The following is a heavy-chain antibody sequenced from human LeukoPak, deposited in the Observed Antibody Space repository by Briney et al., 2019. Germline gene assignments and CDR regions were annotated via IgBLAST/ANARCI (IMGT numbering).Heavy chain of an antibody. J-gene: IGHJ5*02. V-gene: IGHV4-34*01. CDR2: INHSGST. D-gene: IGHD4-11*01. CDR1: GGSFSGYY. Sequence: PSETLSLTCAVYGGSFSGYYWSWIRQPPGKGLEWIGEINHSGSTNYNPSLKSRVTISVDTSKNQFSLKLSSVTAADTAVYYCARGHRTTVRFDPLGQGTLVTVSS. CDR3: ARGHRTTVRFDP.